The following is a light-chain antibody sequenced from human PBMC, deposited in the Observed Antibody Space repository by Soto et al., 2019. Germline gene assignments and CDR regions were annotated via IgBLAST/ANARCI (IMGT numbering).Light chain of an antibody. V-gene: IGLV2-14*01. CDR3: SSYTISNTV. J-gene: IGLJ3*02. CDR2: EVT. Sequence: QSALTQPASVSGSPGQSMTISCTGTSSDVGAHNSVSWYQQHPGKAPKLMIYEVTNRPSGVSNRFSGSKSGNTASLTISGLQAEDEAHYYCSSYTISNTVFGGGTKLTVL. CDR1: SSDVGAHNS.